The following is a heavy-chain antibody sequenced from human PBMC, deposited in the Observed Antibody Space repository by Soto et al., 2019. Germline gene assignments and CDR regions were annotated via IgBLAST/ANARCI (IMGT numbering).Heavy chain of an antibody. J-gene: IGHJ3*02. Sequence: GGSLSLSCAASGFAFSNYAMSWVRQAPGKGLEWVSSISGSGGVTYYADSVKGRFTISRDNSKNTLSVQMKSLRAEDTAVYYCAKGGGYEPFDAFDIWGQGTMVTVSS. D-gene: IGHD5-12*01. CDR3: AKGGGYEPFDAFDI. CDR1: GFAFSNYA. CDR2: ISGSGGVT. V-gene: IGHV3-23*01.